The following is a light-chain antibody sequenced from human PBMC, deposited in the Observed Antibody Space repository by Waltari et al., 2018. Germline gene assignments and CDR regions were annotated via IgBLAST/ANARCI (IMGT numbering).Light chain of an antibody. V-gene: IGKV1-39*01. CDR3: QHSHS. CDR1: QDIGSA. CDR2: IAS. J-gene: IGKJ3*01. Sequence: DSLMTQSPSSLSASVGDRVTITCRASQDIGSALNWYQQKPGKAPKLLISIASTLQSGVPSRFSGSGSGSDFTLTINTLQTEEFATYDCQHSHSFGPGTKVDI.